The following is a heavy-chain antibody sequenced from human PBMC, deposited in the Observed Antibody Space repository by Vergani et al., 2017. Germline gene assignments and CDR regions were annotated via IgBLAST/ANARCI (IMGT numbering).Heavy chain of an antibody. CDR3: VRVPLIRRGSGNYGINKYHGIDV. J-gene: IGHJ6*02. CDR2: VNQDGSEK. D-gene: IGHD3-10*01. CDR1: GFISSSYW. Sequence: EGQLVESGGDWVQRGGSLRLSCAASGFISSSYWMSWVRQAPGKGLEWVANVNQDGSEKYYVDSVRGRFTISRDNAKNSIYLQMNSLRAEDTAVYFCVRVPLIRRGSGNYGINKYHGIDVWGQGTTVIVSS. V-gene: IGHV3-7*01.